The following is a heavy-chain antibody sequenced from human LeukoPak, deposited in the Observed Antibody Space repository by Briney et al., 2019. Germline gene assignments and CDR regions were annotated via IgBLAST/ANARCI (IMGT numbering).Heavy chain of an antibody. J-gene: IGHJ5*02. CDR1: GGSISSSISY. D-gene: IGHD5-12*01. V-gene: IGHV4-39*01. CDR3: ARQAPRCSGYDRLLHFHP. Sequence: PSETLSLTCTVSGGSISSSISYWAWIRQPPRKGLEWIGSIYYSGSTYYNPSLKSRGTISVDTSKNQFSLKVSSVTAADTAVYYCARQAPRCSGYDRLLHFHPWGQGTLVTVSS. CDR2: IYYSGST.